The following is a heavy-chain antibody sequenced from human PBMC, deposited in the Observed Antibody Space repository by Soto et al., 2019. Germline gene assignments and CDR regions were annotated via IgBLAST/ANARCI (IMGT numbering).Heavy chain of an antibody. Sequence: PTQTLTLTCTFYAFSVSTSGVGVGWIGQFPGKALGWIALIYWDDDKRYSPSLRSRLAITKDTSNNQVVLTMTNLDNEDTATYFSTQRVILPADWNYEDFDYWGQGTMVTVSS. CDR1: AFSVSTSGVG. V-gene: IGHV2-5*02. J-gene: IGHJ4*02. CDR2: IYWDDDK. CDR3: TQRVILPADWNYEDFDY. D-gene: IGHD1-7*01.